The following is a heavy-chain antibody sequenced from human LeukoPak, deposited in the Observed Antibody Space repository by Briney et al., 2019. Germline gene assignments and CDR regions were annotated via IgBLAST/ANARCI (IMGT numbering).Heavy chain of an antibody. V-gene: IGHV1-69*04. J-gene: IGHJ4*02. CDR1: GGTFSSYA. D-gene: IGHD6-19*01. CDR3: AADVAGGWTGY. Sequence: SVKVSCKASGGTFSSYAISWVRQAPGQGLEWMGRIIPILGIANYAQKFQGRVTITADKSTSTAYMELSSLRSEDTAVYYCAADVAGGWTGYWGQGTLVTVSS. CDR2: IIPILGIA.